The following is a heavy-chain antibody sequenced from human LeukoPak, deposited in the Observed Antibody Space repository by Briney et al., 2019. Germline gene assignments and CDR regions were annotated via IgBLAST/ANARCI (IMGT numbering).Heavy chain of an antibody. CDR1: GFTFSGPA. D-gene: IGHD1-26*01. CDR3: TRQDSGTYEPDY. Sequence: GGSLRLSLSASGFTFSGPAMHWVRQASREGLEWVGRIRSKTNSYATAYGASVKGRFTISRDDSKNTAYLQMNSLKTEDTAVYYCTRQDSGTYEPDYWGQGTLVTVSS. V-gene: IGHV3-73*01. J-gene: IGHJ4*02. CDR2: IRSKTNSYAT.